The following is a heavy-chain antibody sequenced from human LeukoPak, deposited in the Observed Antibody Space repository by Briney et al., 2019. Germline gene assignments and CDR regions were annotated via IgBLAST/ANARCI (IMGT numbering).Heavy chain of an antibody. CDR3: AREDSGYDLGEELGP. CDR1: GYTFTCYY. D-gene: IGHD5-12*01. V-gene: IGHV1-2*02. CDR2: INPNSGGT. Sequence: ASVKVSCKASGYTFTCYYMHWVRQAPGQGLEWMGWINPNSGGTNYAQKFQGRVTMTRDTSISTAYMELSRLRSDDTAVYYCAREDSGYDLGEELGPWGQGTLVTVSS. J-gene: IGHJ5*02.